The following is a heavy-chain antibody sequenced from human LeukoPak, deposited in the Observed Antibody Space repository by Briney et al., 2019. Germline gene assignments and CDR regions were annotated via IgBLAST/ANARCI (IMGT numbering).Heavy chain of an antibody. D-gene: IGHD1-26*01. Sequence: ASVKVSCKASGFSFSTYGFSWVRQAPGQGLEWMGWISAYNGKTNYAQKFQGRVTMTTDTSTTTVYMDLRSLRSDATAVYFCARGGALTSFDSWGQGTLITVSS. J-gene: IGHJ4*02. V-gene: IGHV1-18*01. CDR2: ISAYNGKT. CDR3: ARGGALTSFDS. CDR1: GFSFSTYG.